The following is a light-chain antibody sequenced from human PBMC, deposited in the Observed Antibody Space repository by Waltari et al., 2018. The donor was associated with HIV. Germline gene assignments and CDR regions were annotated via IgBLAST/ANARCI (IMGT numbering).Light chain of an antibody. Sequence: QSALTQPASVSGSPGQSITISCPGTSHDVGGYNYVSWYQQHPGKAPKLMIYEVSNRPSGVSNRFSGSKSGNTASLTISGLQAEDEADYYCSSYTSSSTYVVFGGGTKLTVL. V-gene: IGLV2-14*01. CDR2: EVS. CDR1: SHDVGGYNY. J-gene: IGLJ2*01. CDR3: SSYTSSSTYVV.